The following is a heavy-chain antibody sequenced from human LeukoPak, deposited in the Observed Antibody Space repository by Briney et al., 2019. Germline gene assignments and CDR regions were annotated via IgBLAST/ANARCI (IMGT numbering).Heavy chain of an antibody. CDR2: IIPILGIA. CDR1: GGTFSSYT. CDR3: AIANYDFWSGYYPPDY. D-gene: IGHD3-3*01. J-gene: IGHJ4*02. Sequence: ASVKVSCKASGGTFSSYTISWVRQAPGQGLEWMGRIIPILGIANYAQKFQGRVTITADKSTSTAYMELSSLRSEDTAVYYCAIANYDFWSGYYPPDYWGQGTPVTVSS. V-gene: IGHV1-69*02.